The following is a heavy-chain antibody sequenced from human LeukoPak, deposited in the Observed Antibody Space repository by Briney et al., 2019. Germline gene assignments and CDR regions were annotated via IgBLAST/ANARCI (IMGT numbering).Heavy chain of an antibody. V-gene: IGHV1-69*13. CDR1: GGTFSSYA. Sequence: GASVKVSCKASGGTFSSYAISWVRQAPGQGLEWMGGIIPIFGTANYAQKFQGRVTITADESTSTAYMELSSLRSEDTAVYYCARDRIAAAAGTTIDYWGQGTLVTVSS. CDR3: ARDRIAAAAGTTIDY. CDR2: IIPIFGTA. J-gene: IGHJ4*02. D-gene: IGHD6-13*01.